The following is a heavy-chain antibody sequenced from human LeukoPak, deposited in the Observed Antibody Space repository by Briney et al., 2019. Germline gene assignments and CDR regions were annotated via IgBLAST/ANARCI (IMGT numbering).Heavy chain of an antibody. V-gene: IGHV3-23*01. D-gene: IGHD3-10*01. CDR3: AKGGAVSSKSITMVRGTRRYYYYMDV. Sequence: GGSLRLSCGASGFTFSSFGMSWVRQAPGKGLEWVSPISGSGDSTYYADSVKGRFTISRDNSKNTLYLQMNSLRAEDTAVYYCAKGGAVSSKSITMVRGTRRYYYYMDVWGKGTTVTISS. J-gene: IGHJ6*03. CDR1: GFTFSSFG. CDR2: ISGSGDST.